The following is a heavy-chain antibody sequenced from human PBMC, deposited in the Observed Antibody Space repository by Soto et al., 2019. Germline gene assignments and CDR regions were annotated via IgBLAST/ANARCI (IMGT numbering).Heavy chain of an antibody. V-gene: IGHV3-30*03. CDR3: ESDCTNGVCYSGYGMDV. CDR2: ISYDGSNK. Sequence: GGSLRLSCAASGFTFSSYGMHWVRQAPGKGLEWVAVISYDGSNKYYADSVKGRFTISRDNSKNTLYLQMNSLRAEDTAVYYCESDCTNGVCYSGYGMDVWGQGTTVTVSS. J-gene: IGHJ6*02. D-gene: IGHD2-8*01. CDR1: GFTFSSYG.